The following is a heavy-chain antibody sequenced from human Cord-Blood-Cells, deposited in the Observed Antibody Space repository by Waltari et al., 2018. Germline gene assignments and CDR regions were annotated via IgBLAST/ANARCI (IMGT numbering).Heavy chain of an antibody. V-gene: IGHV4-39*01. D-gene: IGHD3-16*01. CDR3: ARQFMITFGGVIGYYYGMDV. CDR2: IYYSGST. Sequence: WGWIRQPPGKGLEWIGSIYYSGSTYYNPSLKSRVTISVDTSKNQFSLKLSSVTAADTAVYYCARQFMITFGGVIGYYYGMDVWGQGTTVTVSS. J-gene: IGHJ6*02.